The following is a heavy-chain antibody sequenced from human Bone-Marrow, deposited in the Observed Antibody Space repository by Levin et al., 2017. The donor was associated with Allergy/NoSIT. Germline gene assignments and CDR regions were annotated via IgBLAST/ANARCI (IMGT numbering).Heavy chain of an antibody. CDR1: GYTFTGYY. V-gene: IGHV1-2*02. J-gene: IGHJ4*02. CDR3: ARVPQPYYDIFTGYLVGYFDY. CDR2: INPNSGGT. D-gene: IGHD3-9*01. Sequence: ASVKVSCKASGYTFTGYYMHWVRQAPGQGLEWMGWINPNSGGTNYAQKFQGRVTMTRDPSISTAYMELSRLRSDDTAVYYRARVPQPYYDIFTGYLVGYFDYWGQGTLVTVSS.